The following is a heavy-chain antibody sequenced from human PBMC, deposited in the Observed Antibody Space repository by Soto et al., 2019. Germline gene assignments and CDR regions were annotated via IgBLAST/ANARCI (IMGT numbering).Heavy chain of an antibody. Sequence: QVQLQESGPRLVSPSQTLSLTCTVSGGSISSAAYCWSWIRQSPDKGLEWIGHIYDGGTTYSSPSLKGXXTXAXXTAGTQFSLKLNSVSAADTAVYYCARGPSGDKVDYWGQGIQVTVSS. CDR1: GGSISSAAYC. V-gene: IGHV4-30-4*01. D-gene: IGHD7-27*01. J-gene: IGHJ4*02. CDR3: ARGPSGDKVDY. CDR2: IYDGGTT.